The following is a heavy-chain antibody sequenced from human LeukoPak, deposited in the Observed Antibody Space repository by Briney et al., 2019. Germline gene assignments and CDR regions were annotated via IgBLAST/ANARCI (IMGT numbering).Heavy chain of an antibody. CDR2: IFASGSS. J-gene: IGHJ4*02. CDR1: GARLTNLTYY. V-gene: IGHV4-61*01. D-gene: IGHD3-3*01. Sequence: PSETLSLTCSVSGARLTNLTYYQWSWFRQPPGKALEFIGKIFASGSSTLTPSLKSRVTMSLDTSKNEFSLRLTSVTAEDSAVYFCARFKSGGFYYFDSWGQGALVTVSS. CDR3: ARFKSGGFYYFDS.